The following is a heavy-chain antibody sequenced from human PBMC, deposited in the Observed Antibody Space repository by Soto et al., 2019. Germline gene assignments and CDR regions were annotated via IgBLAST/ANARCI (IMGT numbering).Heavy chain of an antibody. CDR1: GISIDNYY. V-gene: IGHV4-4*07. J-gene: IGHJ5*02. CDR3: VRDVGGSGWFAT. CDR2: SYSSGTT. Sequence: PSETLSLTCTVSGISIDNYYCSWIRQSAGKVLAWIGRSYSSGTTNSNPSLKSRVTMSVDMWKSQFSLNVRSMTAADSGVYHCVRDVGGSGWFATWGPGALVTVSS.